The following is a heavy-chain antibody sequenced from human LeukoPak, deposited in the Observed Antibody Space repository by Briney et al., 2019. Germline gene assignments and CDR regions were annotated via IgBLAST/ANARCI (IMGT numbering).Heavy chain of an antibody. CDR3: TTLDYCSGGSCYGYYYYYMDV. Sequence: GGSLRLSCAASGFTFSNAWMSWVRQAPGKGLEWVGRIKSKTDGGTTDYAAPVKGRFTISRDDSKNTLYPQMNSLKTEDTAVYYCTTLDYCSGGSCYGYYYYYMDVWGKGTTVTVSS. V-gene: IGHV3-15*01. D-gene: IGHD2-15*01. CDR2: IKSKTDGGTT. J-gene: IGHJ6*03. CDR1: GFTFSNAW.